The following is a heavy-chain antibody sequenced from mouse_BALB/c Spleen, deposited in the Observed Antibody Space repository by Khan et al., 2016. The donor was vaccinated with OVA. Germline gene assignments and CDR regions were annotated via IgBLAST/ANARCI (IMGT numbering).Heavy chain of an antibody. Sequence: EVELVESGGGLVKPGGSLKLSCAASGFTFSSFTMSWVRQTPEKRLEWVASISSGGDNTYYPDSVKGRFTISRDNAKNNLYLQMSSLRSEDTALYSCARSNYGPFAYWGQGTLVTASA. V-gene: IGHV5-9*03. CDR3: ARSNYGPFAY. J-gene: IGHJ3*01. CDR1: GFTFSSFT. CDR2: ISSGGDNT. D-gene: IGHD1-1*02.